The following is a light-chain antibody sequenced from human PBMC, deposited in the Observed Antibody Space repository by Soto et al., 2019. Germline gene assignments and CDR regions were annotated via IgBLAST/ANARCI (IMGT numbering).Light chain of an antibody. J-gene: IGLJ1*01. Sequence: QSALTQPASVSGSPGQSITISCTGSSSDVGSYNLVSWYQQHPGRAPKLILYEDTRRPSGVSNRFSGSKSGNTASLAISGLQAEDEADYYCCSYVGSITDVFGTGTKVTVL. CDR2: EDT. CDR3: CSYVGSITDV. V-gene: IGLV2-23*01. CDR1: SSDVGSYNL.